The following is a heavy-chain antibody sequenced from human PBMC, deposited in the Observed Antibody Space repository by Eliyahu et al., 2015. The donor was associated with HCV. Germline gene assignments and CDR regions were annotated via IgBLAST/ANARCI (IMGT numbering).Heavy chain of an antibody. CDR3: ARGDRMITFGGVMDHYYGMDV. Sequence: QVQLVQSGAEVKKPXSSVKVSCKASXGXFXSYSIXWGRQAPGQGLEWMGRIIPILGIANYAQKXEGRVTINADKSTSTAYMELSSLRSDDTAVYYCARGDRMITFGGVMDHYYGMDVWGQGTAVTVSS. J-gene: IGHJ6*02. D-gene: IGHD3-16*01. CDR1: XGXFXSYS. CDR2: IIPILGIA. V-gene: IGHV1-69*02.